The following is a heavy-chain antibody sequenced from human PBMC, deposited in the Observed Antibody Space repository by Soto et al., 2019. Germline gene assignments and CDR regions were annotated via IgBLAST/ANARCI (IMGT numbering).Heavy chain of an antibody. CDR3: ARLHSDSMITFGGVIPMGDYYYMDV. D-gene: IGHD3-16*02. CDR1: GGSISSSSYY. Sequence: SETLSLTCTVSGGSISSSSYYWGWIRQPPGKGLEWIGSIYYSGSTYYNPSLKSRVTISVDTSKNQFSLKLSSVTAADTAVYYCARLHSDSMITFGGVIPMGDYYYMDVWGKGTTVTVSS. CDR2: IYYSGST. V-gene: IGHV4-39*01. J-gene: IGHJ6*03.